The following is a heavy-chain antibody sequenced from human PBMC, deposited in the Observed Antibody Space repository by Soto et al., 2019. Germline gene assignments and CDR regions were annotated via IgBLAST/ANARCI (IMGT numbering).Heavy chain of an antibody. J-gene: IGHJ4*02. CDR2: IKSKAAGGTT. Sequence: EVQLVESGGGLVKPGGSLRLSCAASGFTFNNGWMSWVRQAPGKGLEWVRRIKSKAAGGTTDYSAPVQGRFTISRDDSKNTVHLQMNSLKTEDTAVYYCTTDSTQTFCDGGPCYSVLTKIHDSWGQGTLVTVSS. CDR3: TTDSTQTFCDGGPCYSVLTKIHDS. D-gene: IGHD2-15*01. CDR1: GFTFNNGW. V-gene: IGHV3-15*01.